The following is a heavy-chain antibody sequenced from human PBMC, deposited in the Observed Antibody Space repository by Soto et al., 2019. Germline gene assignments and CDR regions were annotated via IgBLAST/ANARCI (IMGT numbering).Heavy chain of an antibody. V-gene: IGHV3-21*04. CDR1: GFTFSSYS. J-gene: IGHJ4*02. CDR3: ATGVIAALLY. Sequence: GGSLRLSCAASGFTFSSYSMNWVRQAPGKGLEWVSSISSSSSYIYYADSVKGRLTISRDNAKNSLYLQMNSLRSEDTAVYYCATGVIAALLYWGQGTLVTVSS. CDR2: ISSSSSYI. D-gene: IGHD6-6*01.